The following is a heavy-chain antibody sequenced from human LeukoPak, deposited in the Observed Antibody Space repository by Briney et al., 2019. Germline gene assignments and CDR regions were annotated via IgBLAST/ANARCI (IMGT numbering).Heavy chain of an antibody. CDR2: IYYSGST. J-gene: IGHJ4*02. Sequence: SETLSLTCTVSGGSISSSSYYWGWIRQPPGKGLEWIESIYYSGSTYYNPSLKSRVTISADTSKNQFPMQMTSVTAADTAIYYCARHTWQWLPFDAWGQGTQVTISS. D-gene: IGHD5-12*01. CDR3: ARHTWQWLPFDA. V-gene: IGHV4-39*06. CDR1: GGSISSSSYY.